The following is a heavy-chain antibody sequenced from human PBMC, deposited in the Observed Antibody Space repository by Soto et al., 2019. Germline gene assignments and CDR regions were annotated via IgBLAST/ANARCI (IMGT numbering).Heavy chain of an antibody. D-gene: IGHD2-15*01. CDR1: GFTYGSYE. Sequence: EVQLVESGGGLVQPGGSLRLSCVASGFTYGSYEMNWVRQAPGKGLEWVSYIENSGSTIYYADSVKGRFTISRDNAKNSLYLQMNSLRAEDTAVYYCARRMGMDVWGQGTTVTVSS. V-gene: IGHV3-48*03. J-gene: IGHJ6*02. CDR2: IENSGSTI. CDR3: ARRMGMDV.